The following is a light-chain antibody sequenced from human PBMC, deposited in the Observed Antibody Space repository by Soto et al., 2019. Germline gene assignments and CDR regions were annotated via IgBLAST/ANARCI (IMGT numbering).Light chain of an antibody. Sequence: EIVMTQSPATLSVSPGERATLSCRASQSVSGNLAWYQQKPGQAPTLLIYGASTRATGIPARFSGSGSGTEFTLTISSLQSEEFAVYYCQQYNNWPPTFGQGTKVEIK. CDR3: QQYNNWPPT. V-gene: IGKV3D-15*01. CDR1: QSVSGN. CDR2: GAS. J-gene: IGKJ1*01.